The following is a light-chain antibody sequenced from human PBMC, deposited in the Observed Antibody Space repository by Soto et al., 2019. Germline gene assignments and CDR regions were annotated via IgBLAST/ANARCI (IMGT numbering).Light chain of an antibody. CDR1: QSVSIH. CDR3: QQYNNWPPWT. J-gene: IGKJ1*01. Sequence: ETVMTQSPGTLSVSLGERATLSCRASQSVSIHLAWYQQKPGQAPRLLIYGASTRATGIPARFSGSGSGTEFTLTISSLQSEDFAVYYCQQYNNWPPWTFGQGTKVDIK. V-gene: IGKV3-15*01. CDR2: GAS.